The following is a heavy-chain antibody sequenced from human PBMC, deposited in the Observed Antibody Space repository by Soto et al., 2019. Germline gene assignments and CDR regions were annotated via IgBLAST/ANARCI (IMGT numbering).Heavy chain of an antibody. D-gene: IGHD3-3*01. CDR2: INWNSNSV. CDR1: GFTFDDFA. CDR3: ARYIKWIGYYTAFDY. Sequence: EVQLVESGGGLVQPGRSLRLSCATAGFTFDDFALHWVRQAPGKGLEWVSGINWNSNSVGYADSVKGRFTISRDNGKKSLYLQMNSLPTEDTALYFCARYIKWIGYYTAFDYCGQGTLVTVSS. V-gene: IGHV3-9*01. J-gene: IGHJ4*02.